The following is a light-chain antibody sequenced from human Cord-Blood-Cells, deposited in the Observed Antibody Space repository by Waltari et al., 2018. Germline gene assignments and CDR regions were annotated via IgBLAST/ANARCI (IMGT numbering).Light chain of an antibody. CDR3: QVWDSSSDQWV. CDR1: NIGSKS. Sequence: SYVLTQPPSVSVAPGKTARITCGGNNIGSKSVHWYQQKPGQAPVLVIYYDSDRPSGIPERFAGSNSGNTATRTISRVEAGDEADYYCQVWDSSSDQWVFGGGTKLTVL. J-gene: IGLJ3*02. CDR2: YDS. V-gene: IGLV3-21*04.